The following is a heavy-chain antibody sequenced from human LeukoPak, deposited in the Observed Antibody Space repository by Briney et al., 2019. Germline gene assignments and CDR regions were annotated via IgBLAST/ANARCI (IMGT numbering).Heavy chain of an antibody. J-gene: IGHJ4*02. CDR3: ARGEGSGNPRIFDY. Sequence: PSETLSLTCTVSGGSISSYYWSWIRQPAGKGLEWIGRIYTSGSTNYNPSLKSRVTMSVDTSKNQFSLKLSSVTAADTAVYYCARGEGSGNPRIFDYWGQGTLVTVSS. CDR2: IYTSGST. V-gene: IGHV4-4*07. CDR1: GGSISSYY. D-gene: IGHD3-10*01.